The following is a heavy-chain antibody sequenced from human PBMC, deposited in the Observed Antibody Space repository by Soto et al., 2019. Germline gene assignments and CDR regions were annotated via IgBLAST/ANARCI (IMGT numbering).Heavy chain of an antibody. D-gene: IGHD6-25*01. CDR3: AKYRRSSSAGGGYGMDV. Sequence: GGSLRLSCAASGFTFSSYAMSWVRQAPGKGLEWVSAISGSGGSTYYADSVKGRFTISRDNSKNTLYLQMNSLRAEDTAVYYCAKYRRSSSAGGGYGMDVWGQGTTVTVSS. V-gene: IGHV3-23*01. CDR2: ISGSGGST. J-gene: IGHJ6*02. CDR1: GFTFSSYA.